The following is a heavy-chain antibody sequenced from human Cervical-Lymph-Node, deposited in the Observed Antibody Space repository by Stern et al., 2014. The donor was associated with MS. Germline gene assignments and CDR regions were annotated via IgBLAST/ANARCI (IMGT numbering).Heavy chain of an antibody. CDR3: VRERSGAFDY. V-gene: IGHV3-7*01. D-gene: IGHD2-15*01. CDR1: GFNFGSSW. Sequence: EVQLVESGGALVQPGGSLRLSCAVSGFNFGSSWMSWVRQAPGKGLEGVANIKQEGNERHYVDSVKGRFTISRDNAKNSLYLQMNNLRVEDTAIYYCVRERSGAFDYWGQGTLVSVSS. CDR2: IKQEGNER. J-gene: IGHJ4*02.